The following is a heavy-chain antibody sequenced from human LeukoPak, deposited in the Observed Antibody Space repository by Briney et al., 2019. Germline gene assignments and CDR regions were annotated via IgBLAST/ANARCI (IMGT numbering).Heavy chain of an antibody. Sequence: SETLSLTCTVSGGSISSGSYYWSWIRQPAGKGLEWIGRIYTSGSTNYNPSLKSRVTISVDTSKNQFSLKLSSVTAADTAVYYCARDVRGPSSTSWADLNWFDPWGQGTLVTVSS. D-gene: IGHD2-2*01. CDR3: ARDVRGPSSTSWADLNWFDP. CDR1: GGSISSGSYY. J-gene: IGHJ5*02. V-gene: IGHV4-61*02. CDR2: IYTSGST.